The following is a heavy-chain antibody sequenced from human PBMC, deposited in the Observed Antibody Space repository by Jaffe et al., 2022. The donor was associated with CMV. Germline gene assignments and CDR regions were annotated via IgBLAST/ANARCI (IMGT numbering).Heavy chain of an antibody. V-gene: IGHV1-69*01. Sequence: QVQLVQSGAEVKKPGSSVKVSCKASGGTFSSYAISWVRQAPGQGLEWMGGIIPIFGTANYAQKFQGRVTITADESTSTAYMELSSLRSEDTAVYYCARDEETFGVVNPVDYYGMDVWGQGTTVTVSS. CDR3: ARDEETFGVVNPVDYYGMDV. CDR1: GGTFSSYA. CDR2: IIPIFGTA. J-gene: IGHJ6*02. D-gene: IGHD3-3*01.